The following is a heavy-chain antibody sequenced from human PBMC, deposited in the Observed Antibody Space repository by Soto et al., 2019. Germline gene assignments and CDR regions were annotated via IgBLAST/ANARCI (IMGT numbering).Heavy chain of an antibody. Sequence: QLQLQESGSGLVKPSQTLSLTCAVSGGSISSGGYSWSWIRQPPGKGLEWIGYIYHSGSTYYNPSLKSRVTISVDRSKNQFSLKLSSVTAADTAVYYCASDYGGNSETPFDYRGQGTLVTVSS. J-gene: IGHJ4*02. CDR2: IYHSGST. V-gene: IGHV4-30-2*01. CDR1: GGSISSGGYS. D-gene: IGHD4-17*01. CDR3: ASDYGGNSETPFDY.